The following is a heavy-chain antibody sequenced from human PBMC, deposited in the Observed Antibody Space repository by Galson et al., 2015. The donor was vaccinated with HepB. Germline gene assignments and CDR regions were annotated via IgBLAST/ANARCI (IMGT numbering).Heavy chain of an antibody. V-gene: IGHV1-2*06. CDR3: AREGACSGGSCYLLSYYYYYMDV. CDR2: INPNSGGT. D-gene: IGHD2-15*01. Sequence: SVKVSCKASGYTFTGYYMHWVRQAPGQGLEWMGRINPNSGGTNYAQKFQGRVTMTRDTSISTAYMELSRLRSDDTAVYYCAREGACSGGSCYLLSYYYYYMDVWGKGTTVTVSS. CDR1: GYTFTGYY. J-gene: IGHJ6*03.